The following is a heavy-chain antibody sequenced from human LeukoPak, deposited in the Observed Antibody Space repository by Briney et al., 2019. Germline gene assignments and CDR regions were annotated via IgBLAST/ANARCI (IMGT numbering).Heavy chain of an antibody. Sequence: SETLSLTCTVSGGSIDSTYYWGWIRQPPGKGLEFIGSIYYRGNTYYNPSLKSRVTISVDTSKNQFSLKLTSVTAADTAVYYCAREGGPYRPLDYSGQGTLVTVSS. CDR3: AREGGPYRPLDY. CDR1: GGSIDSTYY. CDR2: IYYRGNT. V-gene: IGHV4-39*07. J-gene: IGHJ4*02.